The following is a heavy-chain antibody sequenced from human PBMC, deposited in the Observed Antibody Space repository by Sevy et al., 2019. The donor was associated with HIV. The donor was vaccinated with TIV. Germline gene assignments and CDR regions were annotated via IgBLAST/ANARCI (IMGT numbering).Heavy chain of an antibody. Sequence: GGSLRLSCAASGFTFSSYSMNWVRQAPGKGLEWVSSISSSSSYIYYANSVKGRFTISRDNAKNSLYLQMNSLRAEDTVVYYCARGLGYCSGGSCYDKGAFDIWGQGTMVTVSS. V-gene: IGHV3-21*01. CDR2: ISSSSSYI. CDR1: GFTFSSYS. J-gene: IGHJ3*02. D-gene: IGHD2-15*01. CDR3: ARGLGYCSGGSCYDKGAFDI.